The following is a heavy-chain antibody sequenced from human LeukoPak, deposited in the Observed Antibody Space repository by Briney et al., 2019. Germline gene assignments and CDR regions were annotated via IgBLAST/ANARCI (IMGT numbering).Heavy chain of an antibody. Sequence: GGSLRLSCAASGFTFTTYWMSWVRQAPAKGLEWVANVNQDGSEKYYVDSVKGRFTISRDNAKNSMYLQMNSLRAEDAAVYYCARGFDGYYGFDNWGQGTMVTVSS. V-gene: IGHV3-7*05. J-gene: IGHJ3*02. CDR3: ARGFDGYYGFDN. D-gene: IGHD5-24*01. CDR2: VNQDGSEK. CDR1: GFTFTTYW.